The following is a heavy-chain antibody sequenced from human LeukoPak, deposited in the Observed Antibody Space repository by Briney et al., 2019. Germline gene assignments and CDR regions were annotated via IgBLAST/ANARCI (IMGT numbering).Heavy chain of an antibody. CDR3: ARDGANWYFDL. CDR1: GGSISSYY. D-gene: IGHD3-16*01. V-gene: IGHV4-59*01. CDR2: IYYSGST. Sequence: SETLSLTCTVSGGSISSYYWSRIRQPPGKGLEWIGYIYYSGSTNYNPSLKSRVTISVDTSKNQFSLKLSSVTAADTAVYYCARDGANWYFDLWGRGTLVTVSS. J-gene: IGHJ2*01.